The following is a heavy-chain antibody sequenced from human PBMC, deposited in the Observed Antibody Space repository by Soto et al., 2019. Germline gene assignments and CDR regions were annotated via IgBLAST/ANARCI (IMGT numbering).Heavy chain of an antibody. J-gene: IGHJ5*02. CDR1: GYTFTENQ. Sequence: ASVKVSCKASGYTFTENQIHWLRRAPGQRLQWLGRIDPKSGDTTFAPTFQGRVTMTRDTSTNTAYLELTRLTSDDTAIYYCVRSHLLGYTRWCSHPRGLATLGPVSS. V-gene: IGHV1-2*02. D-gene: IGHD2-21*01. CDR2: IDPKSGDT. CDR3: VRSHLLGYTRWCSHP.